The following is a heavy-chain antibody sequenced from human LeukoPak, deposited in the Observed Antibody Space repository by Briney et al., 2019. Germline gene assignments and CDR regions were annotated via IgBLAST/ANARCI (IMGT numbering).Heavy chain of an antibody. J-gene: IGHJ4*02. Sequence: GGSLRLSCVGSGFMFSRYSMGWVRQAPGKGLEFVAHLKESGIEKEYVDSVKGRFTISRDNAENLLYLQMNSLRAEDTALYFCARWRGGQSEFDYWGQGTQVTVSS. V-gene: IGHV3-7*01. CDR1: GFMFSRYS. D-gene: IGHD3-16*01. CDR3: ARWRGGQSEFDY. CDR2: LKESGIEK.